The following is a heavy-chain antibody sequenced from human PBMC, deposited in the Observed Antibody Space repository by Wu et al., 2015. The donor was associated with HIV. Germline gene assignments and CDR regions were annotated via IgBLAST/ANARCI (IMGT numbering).Heavy chain of an antibody. V-gene: IGHV1-46*02. D-gene: IGHD3-22*01. J-gene: IGHJ3*02. CDR3: ARHYYYDSSGYFGAFDI. Sequence: QVQLVQSGAEMKKPGSSVKVSCKASGASFNNFAISWVRQAPGQGLEWMGIINPSGGSTSYAQKFQGRVTMTRDTSTSTVYMELSSLRSEDTAVYYCARHYYYDSSGYFGAFDIWGQGTMVTVSS. CDR2: INPSGGST. CDR1: GASFNNFA.